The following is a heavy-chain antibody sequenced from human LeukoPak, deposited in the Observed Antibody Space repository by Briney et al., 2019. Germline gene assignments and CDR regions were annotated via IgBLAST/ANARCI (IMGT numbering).Heavy chain of an antibody. D-gene: IGHD6-13*01. J-gene: IGHJ4*02. V-gene: IGHV3-30*02. CDR1: GFTFSSYG. Sequence: PGGSLRLSCAASGFTFSSYGMHWVRQAPGKGLEWVAFIRYDGSNKYYADSVKGRFTISRDNSKNTLYLQMNSLRAEDTAVYYCAKDGGGDSSYIDYWGQGTLVTVSS. CDR3: AKDGGGDSSYIDY. CDR2: IRYDGSNK.